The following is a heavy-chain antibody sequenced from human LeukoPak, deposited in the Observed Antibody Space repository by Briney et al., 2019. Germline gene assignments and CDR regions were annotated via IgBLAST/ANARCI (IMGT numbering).Heavy chain of an antibody. J-gene: IGHJ4*02. CDR2: IYHSGST. CDR1: GYSISSGYY. D-gene: IGHD2-2*01. V-gene: IGHV4-38-2*02. Sequence: SETLSLTCTVSGYSISSGYYWGWIRRPPGKGLEWIGSIYHSGSTYYNPSLKSRVTISVDTSKNQFSLKLSSVTAADTAVYYCARRNAPYCSSTSCYGHFDYWGQGTLVTVSS. CDR3: ARRNAPYCSSTSCYGHFDY.